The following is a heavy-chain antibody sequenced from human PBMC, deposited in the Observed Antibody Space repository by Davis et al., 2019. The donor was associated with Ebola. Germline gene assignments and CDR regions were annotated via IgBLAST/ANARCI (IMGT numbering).Heavy chain of an antibody. CDR3: ARDRLGAASHYYHYGMDV. CDR2: IYYSGRT. CDR1: GGSISSYY. Sequence: SETLSLTCTVSGGSISSYYWSWIRQPPGKGLEWIGYIYYSGRTNYNPTLKSRVTISVDTSKNQFSLKLSSVTAADTAVYYCARDRLGAASHYYHYGMDVWGQGTTVTVSS. J-gene: IGHJ6*02. D-gene: IGHD6-13*01. V-gene: IGHV4-59*01.